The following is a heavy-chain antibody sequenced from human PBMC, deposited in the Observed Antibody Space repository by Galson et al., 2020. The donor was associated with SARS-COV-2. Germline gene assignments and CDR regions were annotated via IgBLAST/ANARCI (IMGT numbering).Heavy chain of an antibody. J-gene: IGHJ5*02. Sequence: SETLSLTCAVSGYSISSGYYWGWIRQPPGKGLEWIGSIYHSGSTYYNPSLMSRVTISVDTSKNQFSLKLSSVTAADTAVYYCARHGATRSDYGDYDWFDPWGQGTLVTVSS. CDR2: IYHSGST. CDR1: GYSISSGYY. V-gene: IGHV4-38-2*01. D-gene: IGHD4-17*01. CDR3: ARHGATRSDYGDYDWFDP.